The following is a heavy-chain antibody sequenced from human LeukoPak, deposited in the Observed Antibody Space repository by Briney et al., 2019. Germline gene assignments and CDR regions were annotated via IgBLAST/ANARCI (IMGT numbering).Heavy chain of an antibody. D-gene: IGHD3-22*01. Sequence: GGSLRLSCAASGFTFSSYAMHWVRQAPGKGLEWVAVISYDGSNKYYADSVKGRFTISRDNSKNTLYLQMNSLRAKDTAVYYCARAMRLRAFDIWGQGTMVTVSS. CDR2: ISYDGSNK. CDR3: ARAMRLRAFDI. J-gene: IGHJ3*02. CDR1: GFTFSSYA. V-gene: IGHV3-30*01.